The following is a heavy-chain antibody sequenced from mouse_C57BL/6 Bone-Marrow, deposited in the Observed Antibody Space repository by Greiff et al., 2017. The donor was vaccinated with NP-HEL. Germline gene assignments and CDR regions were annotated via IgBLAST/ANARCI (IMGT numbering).Heavy chain of an antibody. D-gene: IGHD2-5*01. CDR3: ARHYYSNDFDY. Sequence: DVKLVESGGDLVKPGGSLKLSCAASGFTFSSYVMSWVRQTPDKRLEWVATISSGGSYNYYPDSVKGRFTISSDTATHTLYLQMSSLKSEDTAMYYSARHYYSNDFDYRGQGTTLTVSS. CDR2: ISSGGSYN. CDR1: GFTFSSYV. V-gene: IGHV5-6*02. J-gene: IGHJ2*01.